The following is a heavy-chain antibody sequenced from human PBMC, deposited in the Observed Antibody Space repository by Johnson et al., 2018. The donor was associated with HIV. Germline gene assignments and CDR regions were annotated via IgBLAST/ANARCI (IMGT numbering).Heavy chain of an antibody. CDR3: ARDRGAARDAFDI. CDR2: ISYDGINK. Sequence: QVQLVESGGGVVQPGRSLRLSCAVSGFTFNNYPMHWVRQAPCKGLEWVAVISYDGINKYYVDSVKGRFTISRDNAKNSLYLQMNSLRAEDTAVYYCARDRGAARDAFDIWGQGTMVTVSS. J-gene: IGHJ3*02. D-gene: IGHD6-6*01. V-gene: IGHV3-30*04. CDR1: GFTFNNYP.